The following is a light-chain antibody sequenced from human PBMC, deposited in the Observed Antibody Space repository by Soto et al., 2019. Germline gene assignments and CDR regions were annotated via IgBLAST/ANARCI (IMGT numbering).Light chain of an antibody. J-gene: IGKJ1*01. CDR2: GAS. CDR3: QQYNNWPRT. CDR1: QSVTNRY. Sequence: EIVLRQSRGTLSLSPGERATLSCRASQSVTNRYLAWYRQKPGQAPRLLIFGASSRDTGIPDRFSGSGSGTDFTLTINSLQSEDFAVYYCQQYNNWPRTFGQGTKVDIK. V-gene: IGKV3-20*01.